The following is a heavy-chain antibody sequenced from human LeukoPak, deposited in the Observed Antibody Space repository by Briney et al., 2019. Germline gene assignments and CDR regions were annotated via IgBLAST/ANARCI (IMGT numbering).Heavy chain of an antibody. V-gene: IGHV4-39*07. J-gene: IGHJ1*01. D-gene: IGHD5-18*01. CDR3: ARVEIQLWLWY. CDR1: GFSISSTSYY. Sequence: SETLSLTCTVSGFSISSTSYYWVWIRQPPGKGLEGIVSIDYSGGTYYNPSLRSLVTISVDTSKNQLSLKLSSMTAAVTAVYYCARVEIQLWLWYWGQGTLVPVSS. CDR2: IDYSGGT.